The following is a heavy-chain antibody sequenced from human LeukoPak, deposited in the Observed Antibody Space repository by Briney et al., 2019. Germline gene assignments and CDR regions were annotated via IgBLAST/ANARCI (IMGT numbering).Heavy chain of an antibody. CDR1: GYTFTSYY. Sequence: ASVKVSCTASGYTFTSYYIHWVRQAPGQGLEWMGIINPAGGSTTYAQKFQGSRLTLTRDTSTSTVYMELSSLRSEDTAVYYCARGRGVHDSHTYDYFDYWGLGSLVTVSS. D-gene: IGHD3-22*01. V-gene: IGHV1-46*01. CDR3: ARGRGVHDSHTYDYFDY. CDR2: INPAGGST. J-gene: IGHJ4*02.